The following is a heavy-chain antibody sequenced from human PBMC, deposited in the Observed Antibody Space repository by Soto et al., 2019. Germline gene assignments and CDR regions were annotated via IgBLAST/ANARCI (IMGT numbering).Heavy chain of an antibody. CDR2: IWYDGSNK. Sequence: QVQLVESGGGGVQPGRSLRLSCAASGFTFSSYGMHWVRQAPGKGLEWVAVIWYDGSNKYYADSVKGRFTISRDNSKNTLYLQMNSLRAEDTAVYYCAREWRGGYGPQYYYYGMDVWGQGTTVTVSS. V-gene: IGHV3-33*01. CDR3: AREWRGGYGPQYYYYGMDV. D-gene: IGHD5-18*01. CDR1: GFTFSSYG. J-gene: IGHJ6*02.